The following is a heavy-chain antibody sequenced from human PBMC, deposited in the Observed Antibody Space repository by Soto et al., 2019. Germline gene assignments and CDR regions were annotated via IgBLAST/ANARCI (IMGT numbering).Heavy chain of an antibody. CDR2: MNPNSGNT. J-gene: IGHJ4*02. CDR1: GYTFTSYD. D-gene: IGHD6-13*01. V-gene: IGHV1-8*01. Sequence: ASVKVSCKASGYTFTSYDINWVRQATGQGLEWMGWMNPNSGNTGYAQKFQGRVTMTRNTSISTAYMELSSLRSEDTAVYYCARLRSIAAAGDYWGQGTLVTVSS. CDR3: ARLRSIAAAGDY.